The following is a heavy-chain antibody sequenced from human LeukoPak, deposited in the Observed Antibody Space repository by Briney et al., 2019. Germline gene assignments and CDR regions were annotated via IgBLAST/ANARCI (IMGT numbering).Heavy chain of an antibody. V-gene: IGHV1-8*01. CDR2: MKPNSGNT. CDR1: GYTFTSYD. J-gene: IGHJ4*02. CDR3: ARGLAQWELLTIAY. Sequence: VASVKVSCKASGYTFTSYDIDWVRQATGQGLEWMGWMKPNSGNTGYAQKCQGRVTMTRNTSISTAYMELSSLRSEDTAVYYCARGLAQWELLTIAYWGQGTLVTVSS. D-gene: IGHD1-26*01.